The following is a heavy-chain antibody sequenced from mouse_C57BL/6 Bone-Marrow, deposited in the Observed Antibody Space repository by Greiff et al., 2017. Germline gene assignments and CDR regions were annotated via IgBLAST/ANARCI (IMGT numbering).Heavy chain of an antibody. V-gene: IGHV14-1*01. Sequence: EVQLQQSGAELVRPGASVKLSCTASGFNIKDYYMHWVKQRPEQGLEWIGRIVPEDGDTEYAPNFQGKVTMTADTSSNTAYLQLSSLTSEDTAVYYCADGSYWYFDVWGTGTTVTVSS. J-gene: IGHJ1*03. CDR2: IVPEDGDT. D-gene: IGHD1-1*02. CDR3: ADGSYWYFDV. CDR1: GFNIKDYY.